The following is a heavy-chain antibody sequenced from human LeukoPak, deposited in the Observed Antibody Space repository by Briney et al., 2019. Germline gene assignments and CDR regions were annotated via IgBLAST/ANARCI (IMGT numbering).Heavy chain of an antibody. D-gene: IGHD1-14*01. CDR3: ARPGG. CDR2: IHYSGTS. J-gene: IGHJ4*02. Sequence: SETLSLTCTVSGGSISSYYWSWIRQPPGKGLEWIGNIHYSGTSFSNASFKSRVTMSVNTSKNQFSLNLASVTAADTAVYYCARPGGWGQGTLVTVSS. CDR1: GGSISSYY. V-gene: IGHV4-59*04.